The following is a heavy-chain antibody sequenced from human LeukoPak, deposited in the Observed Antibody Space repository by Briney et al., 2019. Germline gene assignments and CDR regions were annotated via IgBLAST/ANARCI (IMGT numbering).Heavy chain of an antibody. J-gene: IGHJ4*02. Sequence: GGSLRLSCAASGFTFSSYAMSWVRQAPGKGLEWVSAISGSGGSTYYADSVKGRFTISRDNSKNTLYLQMNSLRAEDTAVNYCANPYDSGTFPPGYWGQGTLVTVSS. D-gene: IGHD3-10*01. V-gene: IGHV3-23*01. CDR3: ANPYDSGTFPPGY. CDR2: ISGSGGST. CDR1: GFTFSSYA.